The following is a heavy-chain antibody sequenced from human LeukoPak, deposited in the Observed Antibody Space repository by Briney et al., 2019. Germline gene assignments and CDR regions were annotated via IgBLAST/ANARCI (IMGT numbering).Heavy chain of an antibody. D-gene: IGHD3-22*01. CDR3: ARDAHYYDSSGYP. CDR2: ISSSSSYI. Sequence: PGGSLRLSCAASGFTFSSYSMNWVRQAPGKGLEWVSSISSSSSYIYYADSVKGRFTISRDNAKNSLYLQMNSLRAEDTAVYYCARDAHYYDSSGYPWGQGTLVTVSS. CDR1: GFTFSSYS. V-gene: IGHV3-21*01. J-gene: IGHJ5*02.